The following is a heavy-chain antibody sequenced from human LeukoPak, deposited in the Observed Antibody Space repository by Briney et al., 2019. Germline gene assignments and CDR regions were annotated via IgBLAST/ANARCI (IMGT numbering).Heavy chain of an antibody. Sequence: GGSLALSCAASGFTFRNYGMHWVRQAPGKGREGVTVISFDGSNKYYADPVKGPFTISRDNSKNTLYLQMNSLRAEDTAVYYCAKDRPVRDYGDDIFPDAFDIWGQGTMVTVSS. CDR3: AKDRPVRDYGDDIFPDAFDI. CDR1: GFTFRNYG. CDR2: ISFDGSNK. J-gene: IGHJ3*02. V-gene: IGHV3-30*18. D-gene: IGHD4-17*01.